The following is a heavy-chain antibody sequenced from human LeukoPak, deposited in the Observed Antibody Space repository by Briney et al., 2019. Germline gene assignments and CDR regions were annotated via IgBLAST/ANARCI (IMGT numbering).Heavy chain of an antibody. CDR2: IWYDGSNK. Sequence: GGSLRLSRAASGFTFSNYGMHWVRQAPGKGLEWVAVIWYDGSNKYYADSVKGRFTISRDNSKNTLYLQMNSLRAEDTAVYYCARDPDDYGDYSYFDYWGQGTLVTVSS. D-gene: IGHD4-17*01. CDR3: ARDPDDYGDYSYFDY. CDR1: GFTFSNYG. V-gene: IGHV3-33*01. J-gene: IGHJ4*02.